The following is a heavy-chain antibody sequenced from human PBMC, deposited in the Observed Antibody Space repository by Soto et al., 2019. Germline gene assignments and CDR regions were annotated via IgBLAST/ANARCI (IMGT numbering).Heavy chain of an antibody. D-gene: IGHD3-16*01. V-gene: IGHV4-34*01. J-gene: IGHJ5*02. CDR2: INHSGIT. CDR1: GGSFSGYY. Sequence: PSETLSLTCAVYGGSFSGYYWSWIRQPPGKGLEWIGEINHSGITNHNPSLKSRVTISADTSKNQFSLNLSSVTAADTAVYYCASSGAREGDWFDPWGQGTLVTVSS. CDR3: ASSGAREGDWFDP.